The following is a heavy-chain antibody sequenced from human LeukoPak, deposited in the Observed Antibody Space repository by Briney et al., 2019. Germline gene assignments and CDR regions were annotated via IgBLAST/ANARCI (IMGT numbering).Heavy chain of an antibody. J-gene: IGHJ5*02. CDR3: ARKPPTYNWFDP. CDR1: GGTFSSYA. D-gene: IGHD3-16*01. Sequence: ASVTVSFTASGGTFSSYAISWVRQAPGQGLEWMGGIIPIFGTANYAQKFQGRVTITADESTSTAYMELSSLRSEDTAVYYCARKPPTYNWFDPWGQGTLVTVSS. V-gene: IGHV1-69*01. CDR2: IIPIFGTA.